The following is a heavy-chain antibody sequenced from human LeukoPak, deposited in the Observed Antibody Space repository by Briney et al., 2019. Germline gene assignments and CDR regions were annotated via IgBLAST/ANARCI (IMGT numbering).Heavy chain of an antibody. Sequence: GGSLRLSCAASGFTFSRYSMNWVRQAPGKGLEWVSSISSGGIYIYYADSVKGRFTISRDNAKNSLFLRMNSLRAEDTAVYYCASLEYYDILTGDNWFDPWGQGTQVTVSS. J-gene: IGHJ5*02. D-gene: IGHD3-9*01. CDR2: ISSGGIYI. CDR1: GFTFSRYS. CDR3: ASLEYYDILTGDNWFDP. V-gene: IGHV3-21*01.